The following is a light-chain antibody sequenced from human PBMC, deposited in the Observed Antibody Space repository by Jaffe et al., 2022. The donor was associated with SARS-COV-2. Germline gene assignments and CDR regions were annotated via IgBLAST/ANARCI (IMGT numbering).Light chain of an antibody. V-gene: IGLV2-8*01. CDR2: EVN. Sequence: QSALTQPPSASGSPGQSVTISCTGTSSDVGSYNYVSWYQQHPGKAPKLMIYEVNKRPSGVPDRFSGSKSGNTASLTVSGLQAEDEADYYCNSYVGSSNFYVFGTGTKVTVL. CDR3: NSYVGSSNFYV. CDR1: SSDVGSYNY. J-gene: IGLJ1*01.